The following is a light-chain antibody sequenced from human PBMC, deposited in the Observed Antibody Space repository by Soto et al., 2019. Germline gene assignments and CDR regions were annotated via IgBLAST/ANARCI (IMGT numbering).Light chain of an antibody. V-gene: IGKV3-15*01. J-gene: IGKJ1*01. CDR2: AAS. CDR1: QSVSSN. CDR3: QQYNDWPWT. Sequence: EILLTQSPATLSVSPGERATLSCRASQSVSSNLAWYQQKPGQDPRLLIYAASTLATGIPVRFSGSGSGTEFTLTNSSLQSEDFAVYSCQQYNDWPWTFGQGTKVEI.